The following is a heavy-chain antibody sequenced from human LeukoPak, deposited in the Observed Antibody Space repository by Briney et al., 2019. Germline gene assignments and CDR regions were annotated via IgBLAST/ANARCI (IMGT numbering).Heavy chain of an antibody. V-gene: IGHV1-2*02. CDR3: ARMGRDYYDSSGSLDAFDI. CDR1: GYTFTNYY. Sequence: ASVKVSCKASGYTFTNYYMHWVRQAPGQGLEWMGWINPNSGGTNYAQKFQGRVTMTRDTSISTAYMELSRLRSDDTAVYYCARMGRDYYDSSGSLDAFDIWGQGTMVTVSS. D-gene: IGHD3-22*01. J-gene: IGHJ3*02. CDR2: INPNSGGT.